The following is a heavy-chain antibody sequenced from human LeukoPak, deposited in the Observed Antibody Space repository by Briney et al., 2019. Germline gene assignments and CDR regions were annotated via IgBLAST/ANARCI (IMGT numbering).Heavy chain of an antibody. Sequence: GGSLRLSCAAPGFTFSSYAMHWVRQAPGKGLEWVAVISYDGSNKYYADSVKGRFTISRDNSKNTLYLQVNSLRAEDTAVYYCAPPPSTISGYWGQGTLVTVSS. CDR1: GFTFSSYA. CDR3: APPPSTISGY. J-gene: IGHJ4*02. V-gene: IGHV3-30*04. CDR2: ISYDGSNK. D-gene: IGHD5-24*01.